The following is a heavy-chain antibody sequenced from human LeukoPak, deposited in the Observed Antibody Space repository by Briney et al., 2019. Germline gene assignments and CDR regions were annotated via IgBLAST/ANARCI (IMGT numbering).Heavy chain of an antibody. V-gene: IGHV3-30*18. CDR3: AKDPSSGWYRWSMDG. CDR1: GFSFSSHG. J-gene: IGHJ6*02. Sequence: GSSLRLSCEASGFSFSSHGMHWVRQAPGKGLEWLALMSNDGDNKDYADSVKGRFTISRDNSKNTLYLQMNSLTTEDTALYYCAKDPSSGWYRWSMDGWGQGTTVTVSS. D-gene: IGHD6-19*01. CDR2: MSNDGDNK.